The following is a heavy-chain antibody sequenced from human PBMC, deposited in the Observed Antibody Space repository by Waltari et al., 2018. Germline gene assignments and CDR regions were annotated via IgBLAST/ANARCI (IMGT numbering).Heavy chain of an antibody. CDR1: GFSFSTYV. CDR2: ISDAGGII. J-gene: IGHJ4*02. V-gene: IGHV3-23*01. Sequence: EVQLLESGGGLVQQGGSLRLSCAASGFSFSTYVMNWVRLAPGKGLEWVSSISDAGGIINYADSVKGRFTISRDNSKNTLYLQMNSLRADDTAVYYCARGSGVDSWGQGTLVTVSS. CDR3: ARGSGVDS. D-gene: IGHD7-27*01.